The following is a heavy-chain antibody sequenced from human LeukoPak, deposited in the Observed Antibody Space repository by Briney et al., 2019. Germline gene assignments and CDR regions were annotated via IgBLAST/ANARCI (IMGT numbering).Heavy chain of an antibody. CDR1: GFTFGDYA. CDR2: ISSSSSYI. J-gene: IGHJ4*02. V-gene: IGHV3-21*01. CDR3: ARSGVNYFDY. Sequence: GGSLRLSCTASGFTFGDYAMSWFRQAPGKGLEWVSSISSSSSYIYYADSVKGRFTISRDNAKNSLYLQMNSLRAEDTAVYYCARSGVNYFDYWGQGTLVTVSS.